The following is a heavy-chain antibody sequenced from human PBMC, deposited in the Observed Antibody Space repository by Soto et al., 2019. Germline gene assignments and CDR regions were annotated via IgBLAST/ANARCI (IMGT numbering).Heavy chain of an antibody. V-gene: IGHV1-18*01. D-gene: IGHD2-2*01. CDR3: AREYCSSTICFDYYMDV. CDR1: GYTFTRYG. CDR2: ISAYNGNT. J-gene: IGHJ6*03. Sequence: ASVKVSCKASGYTFTRYGISWVRQAPGQGLEWMGWISAYNGNTNYAQKLQGRVTMTTDTSTSTAYMELRSLRSDDTAVYYCAREYCSSTICFDYYMDVWGKGTTVTVSS.